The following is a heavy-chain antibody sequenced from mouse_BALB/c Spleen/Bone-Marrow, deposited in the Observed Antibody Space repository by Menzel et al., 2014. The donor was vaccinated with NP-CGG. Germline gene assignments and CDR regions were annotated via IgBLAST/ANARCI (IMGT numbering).Heavy chain of an antibody. D-gene: IGHD2-1*01. CDR1: EYSFTGYY. Sequence: KISSESYEYSFTGYYMHWVKQSHGKSLEWIGRVNPNNGGTSYSQKFKGKAILTVDKSSSTAYMELRSRTLEDSAVDYCARGYGNYW. V-gene: IGHV1-22*01. CDR3: ARGYGNYW. CDR2: VNPNNGGT. J-gene: IGHJ1*01.